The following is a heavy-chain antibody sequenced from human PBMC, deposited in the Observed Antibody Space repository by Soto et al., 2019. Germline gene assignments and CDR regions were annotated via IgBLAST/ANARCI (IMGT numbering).Heavy chain of an antibody. Sequence: GGSLRLSCAASGFTFSSYAMHWVRQAPGKGLEWVAVISYDGSNKYYADSVKGRFTISRDNSKNTLYLQMNSLRAEDTAVYYSARDWGKRGYSYGTLSYWGQGTLVTVSS. CDR1: GFTFSSYA. V-gene: IGHV3-30-3*01. CDR3: ARDWGKRGYSYGTLSY. D-gene: IGHD5-18*01. J-gene: IGHJ4*02. CDR2: ISYDGSNK.